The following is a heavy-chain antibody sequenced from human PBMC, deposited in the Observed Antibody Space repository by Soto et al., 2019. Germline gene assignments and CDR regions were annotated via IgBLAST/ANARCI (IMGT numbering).Heavy chain of an antibody. CDR1: GFTFGSYW. D-gene: IGHD4-17*01. CDR2: KKMDASEK. Sequence: GGSLRLSCAASGFTFGSYWMSWVRQAPGKGLEWLATKKMDASEKKYVDSVKGRFTMSRDNAKNSLYLQMNSLRAEDTAVYYCARSSTTVTTEGYWGQGTLVTVSS. V-gene: IGHV3-7*01. J-gene: IGHJ4*02. CDR3: ARSSTTVTTEGY.